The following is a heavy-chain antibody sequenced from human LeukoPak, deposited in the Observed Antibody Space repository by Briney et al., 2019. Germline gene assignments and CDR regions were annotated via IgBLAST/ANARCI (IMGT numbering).Heavy chain of an antibody. CDR1: GGSISNYY. J-gene: IGHJ5*02. CDR2: ISDSGSA. Sequence: PAETLSLTCTVAGGSISNYYWTWIRQPPGKGLEWVGHISDSGSANYNHSLKSRVIMSVDKSKNQFSLKLSSVTAADTAMFYCERYSDNWFDHWGQGTLVTVSS. CDR3: ERYSDNWFDH. D-gene: IGHD6-13*01. V-gene: IGHV4-59*01.